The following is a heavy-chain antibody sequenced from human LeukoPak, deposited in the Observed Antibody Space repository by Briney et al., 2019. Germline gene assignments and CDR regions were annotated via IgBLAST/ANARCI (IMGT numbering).Heavy chain of an antibody. CDR3: AREECFGSRCYSSNPTWYFYYMDV. Sequence: PGGSLRLSCAASGFTFGTFWMSWVRQAPGKGLEWVANIKQDGSEKHYVDSVKGRFTISTDNAKNSLYLQMNSLRAEDTAVYYCAREECFGSRCYSSNPTWYFYYMDVWGKGTTVTVSS. J-gene: IGHJ6*03. D-gene: IGHD2-15*01. V-gene: IGHV3-7*01. CDR1: GFTFGTFW. CDR2: IKQDGSEK.